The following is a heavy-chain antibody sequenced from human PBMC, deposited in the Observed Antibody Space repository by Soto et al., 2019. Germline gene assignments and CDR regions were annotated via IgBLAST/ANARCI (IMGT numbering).Heavy chain of an antibody. V-gene: IGHV2-70*04. CDR2: IDWDDDK. CDR1: GFSLSTSGMR. Sequence: GSGPTLVNPTQTLTLTCTFSGFSLSTSGMRVSWIRQPPGKALEWLARIDWDDDKFYSTSLKTRLTISKDTSKNQVVLTMTNMDPVDTATYYCARMRPDCGGDCYPWNAFDIWGQGTMVTVSS. D-gene: IGHD2-21*02. CDR3: ARMRPDCGGDCYPWNAFDI. J-gene: IGHJ3*02.